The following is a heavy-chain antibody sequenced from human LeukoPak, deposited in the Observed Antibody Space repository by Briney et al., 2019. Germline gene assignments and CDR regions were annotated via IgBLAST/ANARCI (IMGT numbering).Heavy chain of an antibody. Sequence: GRSLRLSYAASGLTFSESGMHWVRQAPGKGLEWVAAIAYDGIYKYYADSVKGRFTISRDNSKSMLYLQMDSLRAEDAAVYYCAREYYDILTGYSPDAFDIWGQGTMVTVSS. V-gene: IGHV3-30-3*01. CDR2: IAYDGIYK. CDR1: GLTFSESG. D-gene: IGHD3-9*01. J-gene: IGHJ3*02. CDR3: AREYYDILTGYSPDAFDI.